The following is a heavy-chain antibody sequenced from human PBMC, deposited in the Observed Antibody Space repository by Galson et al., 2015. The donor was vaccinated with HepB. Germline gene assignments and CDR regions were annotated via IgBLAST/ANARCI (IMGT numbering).Heavy chain of an antibody. J-gene: IGHJ2*01. CDR3: ESHGYFDL. Sequence: SLRLSCAASGFTFSSYAMHWVRQAPGKGLEWVAVISYDGSNKYYADSVKGRFTISRDNSKNTLYLQMNSLRAEDTAVYYCESHGYFDLWGRGTLVTVSS. V-gene: IGHV3-30*04. CDR1: GFTFSSYA. CDR2: ISYDGSNK.